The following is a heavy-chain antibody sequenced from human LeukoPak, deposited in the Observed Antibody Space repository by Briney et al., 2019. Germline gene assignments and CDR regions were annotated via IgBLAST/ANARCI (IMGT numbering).Heavy chain of an antibody. J-gene: IGHJ4*02. CDR1: GGSISSYY. Sequence: PSETLSLTCTVSGGSISSYYWSWIRQPPGKGLEWSWYNYYSGSTNYNTSLKSPVTISVDTSTIRFSLKLSSVTAPDTAVYYCAIGHSGYDTTDYWGQGTLVTVSS. CDR3: AIGHSGYDTTDY. D-gene: IGHD5-12*01. CDR2: NYYSGST. V-gene: IGHV4-59*01.